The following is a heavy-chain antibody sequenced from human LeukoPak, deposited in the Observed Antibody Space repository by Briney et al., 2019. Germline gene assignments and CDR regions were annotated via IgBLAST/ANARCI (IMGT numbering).Heavy chain of an antibody. CDR2: INHRGST. CDR3: ARGGYGSGSYYDS. D-gene: IGHD3-10*01. J-gene: IGHJ4*02. Sequence: SETLSLTCAVYGGSFSGYHWSWIRQPPGKGLEWIGEINHRGSTNYNPSLKSRVTISVDTSKNQFSLKLSSVTAADTAVYYCARGGYGSGSYYDSWGQGTLVTVSS. V-gene: IGHV4-34*01. CDR1: GGSFSGYH.